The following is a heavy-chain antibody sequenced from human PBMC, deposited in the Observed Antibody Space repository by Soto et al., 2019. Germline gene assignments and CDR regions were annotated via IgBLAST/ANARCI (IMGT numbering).Heavy chain of an antibody. CDR2: ISYDGSNK. CDR3: ARDSIAVAGTQGTLRY. V-gene: IGHV3-30-3*01. CDR1: GFTFSSYA. D-gene: IGHD6-19*01. J-gene: IGHJ4*02. Sequence: QVQLVESGGGVVQPGRSLRLSCAASGFTFSSYAMHWVRQAPGKGLEWVAVISYDGSNKYYADSVKGRFTISRDNSKNXLYLQMNSLRAEDTAVYYCARDSIAVAGTQGTLRYWGQGTLVTVSS.